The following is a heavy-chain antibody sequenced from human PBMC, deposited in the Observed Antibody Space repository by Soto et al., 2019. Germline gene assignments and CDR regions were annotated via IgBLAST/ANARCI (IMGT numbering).Heavy chain of an antibody. Sequence: GGSLRLSCAASGFTFSSYAMSWVRQAPGKGLEWVSAISGSGSSTYYADSVKGRFTISRDNSKNTLYLQMNSLRAEDTAVYYCAKKLMRTGYSRGWYPPRLLLFDVWGQGTLDTVSS. CDR3: AKKLMRTGYSRGWYPPRLLLFDV. V-gene: IGHV3-23*01. D-gene: IGHD6-19*01. CDR2: ISGSGSST. CDR1: GFTFSSYA. J-gene: IGHJ4*02.